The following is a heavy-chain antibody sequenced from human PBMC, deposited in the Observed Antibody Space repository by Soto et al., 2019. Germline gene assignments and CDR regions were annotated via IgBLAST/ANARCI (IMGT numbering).Heavy chain of an antibody. D-gene: IGHD3-22*01. Sequence: QVQLQESGPGLVKPSQTLSLTCTVSGGSISSGGYYWSWIRQHPGNGLEWIGYIYYSGSTYYNPSLKSRVTISVDTSKNQFSLKLSSVTAADTAVYYCACTDVSSGYPYFAYWGQGNLVTVSS. J-gene: IGHJ4*02. CDR2: IYYSGST. CDR1: GGSISSGGYY. V-gene: IGHV4-31*03. CDR3: ACTDVSSGYPYFAY.